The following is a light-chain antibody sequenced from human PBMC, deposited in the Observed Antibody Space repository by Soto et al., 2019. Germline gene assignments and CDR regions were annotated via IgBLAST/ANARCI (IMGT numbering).Light chain of an antibody. J-gene: IGKJ1*01. CDR2: AAS. CDR3: QQSYSTTWT. CDR1: QNIRSY. Sequence: DIQMTQSPSSLSASVGDRVTITCRASQNIRSYLNWYQQKPGTAPKLLISAASSLQSGVPSRFGGSGSGTDFTLTISRVQLEDFATYYCQQSYSTTWTFGQGTKVDI. V-gene: IGKV1-39*01.